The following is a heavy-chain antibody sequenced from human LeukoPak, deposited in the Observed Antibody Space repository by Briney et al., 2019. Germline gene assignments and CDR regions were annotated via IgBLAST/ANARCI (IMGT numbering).Heavy chain of an antibody. CDR2: ISSNGGST. J-gene: IGHJ5*02. CDR3: ARVRLRGGFDP. Sequence: GGSLRLSCAASGFTFSSYAMHWVRQAPGKGLEYVSAISSNGGSTYYANSVKGRFTISRDNSKNTLYLQMGSLRAEDMAVYYCARVRLRGGFDPWGQGTLVTVSS. V-gene: IGHV3-64*01. CDR1: GFTFSSYA. D-gene: IGHD3-10*01.